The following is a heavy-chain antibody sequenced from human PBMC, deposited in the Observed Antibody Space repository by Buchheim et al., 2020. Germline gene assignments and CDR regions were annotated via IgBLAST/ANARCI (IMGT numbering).Heavy chain of an antibody. V-gene: IGHV3-48*02. J-gene: IGHJ4*02. CDR2: IDSINTI. CDR1: GFTFNIYS. CDR3: ATSRGYLEY. Sequence: EVQLLEFGGGSVQPGGSLRLSCAASGFTFNIYSMNWVRQAPGRGLEWLSYIDSINTIYYADSVKGRFTISRDNAKNSLYLQMNSLRDEDTAIYYCATSRGYLEYWGQGT.